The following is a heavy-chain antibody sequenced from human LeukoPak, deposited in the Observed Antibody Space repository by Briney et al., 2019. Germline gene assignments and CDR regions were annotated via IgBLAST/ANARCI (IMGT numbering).Heavy chain of an antibody. V-gene: IGHV1-69*05. Sequence: SVKVSCKASGGTFSGYAISWVRQAPGQGLEWMGGIIPIFGTANYAQKFQGRVTITTDESTSTAYMELSSLRAEDTAVYYCAKSLYNWNSPFDYWGQGTLVTVSS. CDR1: GGTFSGYA. D-gene: IGHD1-1*01. CDR2: IIPIFGTA. J-gene: IGHJ4*02. CDR3: AKSLYNWNSPFDY.